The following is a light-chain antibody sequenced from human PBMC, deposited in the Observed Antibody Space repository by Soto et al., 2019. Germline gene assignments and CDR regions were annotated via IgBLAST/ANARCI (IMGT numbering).Light chain of an antibody. CDR3: QQDNSYPLT. CDR2: DAS. Sequence: DIQMTQSPSTLSASVGDRVTITCRASQSISSWLAWYRQKRGKAPKLLVYDASSLESGVPSRFSGSVSGTEVSLTVSSLQPDDFGTYFCQQDNSYPLTFGQGTKVAIK. J-gene: IGKJ1*01. CDR1: QSISSW. V-gene: IGKV1-5*01.